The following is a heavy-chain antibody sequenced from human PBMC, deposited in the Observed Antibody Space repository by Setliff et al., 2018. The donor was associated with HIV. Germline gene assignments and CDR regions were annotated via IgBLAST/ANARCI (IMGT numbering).Heavy chain of an antibody. CDR1: GYTFSDYY. D-gene: IGHD5-12*01. J-gene: IGHJ4*02. CDR2: ISAYNGDT. Sequence: ASVKVSCKASGYTFSDYYLHWVRQAPGQGLEWMGWISAYNGDTNSAQKLQGRVTMTTDTSTSTAYMELRSLRSDDTAVYYCARSEGQWLRPEGALCDYWGQGTLVTVSS. V-gene: IGHV1-18*04. CDR3: ARSEGQWLRPEGALCDY.